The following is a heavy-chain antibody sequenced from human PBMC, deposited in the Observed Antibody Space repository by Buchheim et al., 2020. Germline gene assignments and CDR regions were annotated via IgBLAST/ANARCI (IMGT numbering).Heavy chain of an antibody. CDR1: GGSISSSSYY. V-gene: IGHV4-39*02. CDR3: ARDFPNYDFWSGYYSYYYYGMDV. J-gene: IGHJ6*02. CDR2: IYYSGST. Sequence: QLQLQESGPGLVKPSETLSLTCTVSGGSISSSSYYWGWIRQPPGKGLEWIGSIYYSGSTYYNPSLKSRVTISVDTSKNQFSLKLSSVTAADTAVYYCARDFPNYDFWSGYYSYYYYGMDVWGQGTT. D-gene: IGHD3-3*01.